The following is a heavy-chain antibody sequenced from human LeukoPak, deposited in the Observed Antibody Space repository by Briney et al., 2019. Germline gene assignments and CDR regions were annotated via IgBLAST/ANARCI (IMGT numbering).Heavy chain of an antibody. CDR1: GFTFSAYA. D-gene: IGHD1-7*01. Sequence: GGSLRLSCAASGFTFSAYAMHWVRQAPGKGLEYVSAISSDGGSTYYANSVKGRFTISRDNSRNTLYLQMGSLRAEDMAVYYCASSPPTGTTWYFDLWGRGTLVTVSS. CDR2: ISSDGGST. CDR3: ASSPPTGTTWYFDL. V-gene: IGHV3-64*01. J-gene: IGHJ2*01.